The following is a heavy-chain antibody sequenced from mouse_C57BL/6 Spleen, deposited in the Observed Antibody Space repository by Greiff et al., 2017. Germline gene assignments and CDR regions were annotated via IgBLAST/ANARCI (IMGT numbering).Heavy chain of an antibody. J-gene: IGHJ4*01. CDR2: IYPGDGDT. CDR3: ARDGSYDNGAMDY. D-gene: IGHD2-4*01. Sequence: QVQLVEPGAELVKPGASVKISCKASGYAFSSYWMHWVKQRPGKGLEWIGQIYPGDGDTNYNRKFKGKATLTVDKSSSTAYMQLSSLTSEDSAVYYCARDGSYDNGAMDYWGQGTSVTVSA. CDR1: GYAFSSYW. V-gene: IGHV1-80*01.